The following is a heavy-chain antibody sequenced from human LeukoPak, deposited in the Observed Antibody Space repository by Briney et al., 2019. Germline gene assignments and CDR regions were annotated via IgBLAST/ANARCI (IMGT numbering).Heavy chain of an antibody. V-gene: IGHV1-2*02. Sequence: ASVKVSCKASGYTFTGYYLHWVRQAPGQGLEWMGWINPNSGGTNYAQKFQGRVTVTRDTSISTAYMELSRLRSDDTAVYYCARGGSGSYREDWFDPWGQGTLVTVSS. J-gene: IGHJ5*02. CDR2: INPNSGGT. CDR1: GYTFTGYY. D-gene: IGHD1-26*01. CDR3: ARGGSGSYREDWFDP.